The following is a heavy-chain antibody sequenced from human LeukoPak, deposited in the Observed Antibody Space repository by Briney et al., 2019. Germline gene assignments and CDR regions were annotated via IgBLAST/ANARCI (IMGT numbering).Heavy chain of an antibody. CDR1: GYTFSHSW. CDR2: IKTDGSST. V-gene: IGHV3-74*01. CDR3: AIANTPHY. J-gene: IGHJ4*02. D-gene: IGHD2/OR15-2a*01. Sequence: PGGSLRLSWDASGYTFSHSWMYWLRQAPGKGLAWVSRIKTDGSSTHYADSVKGRFTISRDNAKNTVYLEMNSLRAEGTTVYYCAIANTPHYRGQGTLVTVSS.